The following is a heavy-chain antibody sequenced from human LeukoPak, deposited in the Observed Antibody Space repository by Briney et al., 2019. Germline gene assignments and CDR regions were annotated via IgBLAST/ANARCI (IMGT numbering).Heavy chain of an antibody. CDR2: LKADGSQK. CDR3: AKDSRYSYGGYYYGMDV. J-gene: IGHJ6*02. CDR1: GFTFSSNW. D-gene: IGHD5-18*01. V-gene: IGHV3-7*01. Sequence: GGSLRLSCAASGFTFSSNWMTWVRQAPGRGLQWVAHLKADGSQKSYVDSVKGRFTVSRDNSKSSLFLQMNSLRAEDTAVYYCAKDSRYSYGGYYYGMDVWGQGTTVTVSS.